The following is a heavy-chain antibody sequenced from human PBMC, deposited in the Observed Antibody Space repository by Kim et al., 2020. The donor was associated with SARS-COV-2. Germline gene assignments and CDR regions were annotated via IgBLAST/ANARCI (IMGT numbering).Heavy chain of an antibody. D-gene: IGHD3-10*01. J-gene: IGHJ4*02. Sequence: ASVKVSCKASGYTFTSYAMHWVRQAPGQRLEWMGWINAGNGNTKYSQKFQGRVTITRDTSASTAYMELSSLRSEDTAVYYCARNGEWGGYYFDYWGQGTLVTVSS. V-gene: IGHV1-3*01. CDR1: GYTFTSYA. CDR2: INAGNGNT. CDR3: ARNGEWGGYYFDY.